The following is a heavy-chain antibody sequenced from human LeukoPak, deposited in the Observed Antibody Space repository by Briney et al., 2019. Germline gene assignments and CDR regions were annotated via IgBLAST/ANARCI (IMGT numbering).Heavy chain of an antibody. CDR3: AKEAVDYDILTGYYTTGYFDY. Sequence: GGSLRLSCAASGFTFSSYAMSWVRQAPGKGLEWVSGISGSGGNTYYADSVKGRFTISRDNSKNTLYLQVSSLRAEDTAVYYCAKEAVDYDILTGYYTTGYFDYWGQGTLVTVSS. V-gene: IGHV3-23*01. CDR1: GFTFSSYA. J-gene: IGHJ4*02. D-gene: IGHD3-9*01. CDR2: ISGSGGNT.